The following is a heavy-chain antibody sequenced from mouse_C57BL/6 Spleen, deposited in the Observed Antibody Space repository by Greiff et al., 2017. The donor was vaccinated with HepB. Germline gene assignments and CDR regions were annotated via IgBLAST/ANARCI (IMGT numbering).Heavy chain of an antibody. CDR3: ARGGFSITHFDV. J-gene: IGHJ1*03. CDR1: GYTFTDYY. CDR2: INPNNGGT. V-gene: IGHV1-26*01. Sequence: VQLQQSGPELVKPGASVKISCKASGYTFTDYYMNWVKQSHGKSLEWIGDINPNNGGTSYNQKFKGKATLTVDKSSSTAYMELRSLTSEDSAVYYCARGGFSITHFDVWGTGTTVTVSS. D-gene: IGHD1-1*01.